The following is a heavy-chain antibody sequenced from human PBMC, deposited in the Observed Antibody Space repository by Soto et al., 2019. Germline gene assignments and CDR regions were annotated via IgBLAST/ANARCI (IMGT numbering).Heavy chain of an antibody. V-gene: IGHV1-18*04. CDR2: ISAYNGDT. CDR3: DASSSPRPVAGYYYGLDV. Sequence: QVQLVQSGTEVKKPGASVTVSCKASGYTFPTYGITWVRQAPGQGLELMGWISAYNGDTNSAQRFQGRVTMTTDTSTSTGYMELMNLRSDDTAVYYCDASSSPRPVAGYYYGLDVWGQGTTVTVSS. CDR1: GYTFPTYG. J-gene: IGHJ6*02. D-gene: IGHD6-13*01.